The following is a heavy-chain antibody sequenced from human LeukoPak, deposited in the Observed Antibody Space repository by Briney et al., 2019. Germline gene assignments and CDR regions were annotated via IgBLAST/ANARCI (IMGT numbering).Heavy chain of an antibody. CDR3: AGGPRNAP. CDR2: VHPNSGNT. D-gene: IGHD1-1*01. CDR1: GYPFTTYE. Sequence: ASVKVSCKTSGYPFTTYEINWVRQAAGQGLEWMGWVHPNSGNTAYAQKFQGRVTMTRDTSISTTYMELNGLRSDDTAVYFCAGGPRNAPWGQGTLVTVSS. J-gene: IGHJ5*02. V-gene: IGHV1-8*01.